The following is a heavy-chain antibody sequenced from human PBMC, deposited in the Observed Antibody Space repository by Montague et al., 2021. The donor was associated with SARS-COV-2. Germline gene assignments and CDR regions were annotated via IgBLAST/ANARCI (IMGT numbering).Heavy chain of an antibody. CDR2: IYYSGGI. V-gene: IGHV4-59*11. D-gene: IGHD3-10*01. CDR3: ARAVSVRRAVNWFDP. CDR1: GGSMSDHY. Sequence: SETLSLTRTVSGGSMSDHYWAWIRQPPGKGLEWLAYIYYSGGINSNASLKSRVTMPVDTSKNQFSLKLTSVTAADTAVYYCARAVSVRRAVNWFDPWGQGTLVTVSS. J-gene: IGHJ5*02.